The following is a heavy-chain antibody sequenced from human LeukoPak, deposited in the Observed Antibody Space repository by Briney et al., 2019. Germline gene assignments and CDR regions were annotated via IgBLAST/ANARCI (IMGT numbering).Heavy chain of an antibody. J-gene: IGHJ4*02. CDR2: INHSGST. D-gene: IGHD5-18*01. CDR1: GGSFSGYY. CDR3: AILPTRYSYGYWNDY. Sequence: SETLSLTCAVYGGSFSGYYWSWIRQPPGKGLEWIGEINHSGSTNYNPSLKSRVTISVDTSKNQFSLKLSSVTAVDTAVYYCAILPTRYSYGYWNDYWGQGTLVTVSS. V-gene: IGHV4-34*01.